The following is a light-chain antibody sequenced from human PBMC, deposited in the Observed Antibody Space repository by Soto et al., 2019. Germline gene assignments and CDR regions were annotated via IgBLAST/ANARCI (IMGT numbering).Light chain of an antibody. CDR1: QILLHSNGYNY. J-gene: IGKJ1*01. CDR2: LGS. V-gene: IGKV2-28*01. Sequence: IVMTQSPLSLPVTPGEPASISCRSSQILLHSNGYNYLDWYLQKPGQSPQLLIYLGSNRASGVPDRFSGSGSGTDFTLKISRVEAEDVGVYYCMQALQTPWTCGQGTKVEI. CDR3: MQALQTPWT.